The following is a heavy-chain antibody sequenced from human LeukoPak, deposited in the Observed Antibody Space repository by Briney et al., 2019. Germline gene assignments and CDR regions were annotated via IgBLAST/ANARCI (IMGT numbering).Heavy chain of an antibody. J-gene: IGHJ4*02. V-gene: IGHV4-61*01. D-gene: IGHD6-19*01. CDR1: GGSISSSSYY. CDR3: AREVAVSYYFDY. CDR2: IYYSGST. Sequence: SETLSLTCTVSGGSISSSSYYWGWIRQPPGKGLEWIGYIYYSGSTTYNPSLKSRVTISLDTSKNQFSLKLSSVTAADAAVYYCAREVAVSYYFDYWGQGALVTVSS.